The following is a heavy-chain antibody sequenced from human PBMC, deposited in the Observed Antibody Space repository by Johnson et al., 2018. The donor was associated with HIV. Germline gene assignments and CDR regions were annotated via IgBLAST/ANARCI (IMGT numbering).Heavy chain of an antibody. V-gene: IGHV3-30-3*01. CDR1: GFTFSSYA. CDR3: AKVGANWAHLDV. Sequence: QVQLVESGGGVVQPGRSLRLSCAASGFTFSSYAMHWVRQAPGKGLEWVAVISYDGSNKYYADSVKGRFTISRDNSKNTLYLQMNSLRAEDTAVYFCAKVGANWAHLDVWGQGTMVTVSS. J-gene: IGHJ3*01. CDR2: ISYDGSNK. D-gene: IGHD1-26*01.